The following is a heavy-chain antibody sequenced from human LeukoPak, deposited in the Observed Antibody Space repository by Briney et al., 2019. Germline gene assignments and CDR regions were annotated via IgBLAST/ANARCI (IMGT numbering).Heavy chain of an antibody. Sequence: ASVRVSCKASGYTFTDYYIHWVRQAPGQGLEWMAWINPNSGGTYYAQNFHDRITLTRDTSISTAYMELSRLRSDDTAIYYCARANALYCSSTSCLFDYWGQGSLVTVSS. CDR2: INPNSGGT. CDR3: ARANALYCSSTSCLFDY. CDR1: GYTFTDYY. J-gene: IGHJ4*02. V-gene: IGHV1-2*02. D-gene: IGHD2-2*01.